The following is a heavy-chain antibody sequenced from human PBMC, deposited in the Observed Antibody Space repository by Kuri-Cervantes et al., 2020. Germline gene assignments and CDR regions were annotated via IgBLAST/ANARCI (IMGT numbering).Heavy chain of an antibody. D-gene: IGHD5-18*01. CDR2: ISNDGNNK. Sequence: GESLKISCAASGFTFSSYGMHWVRQAPGEGLEWVAVISNDGNNKYYADSVKGRFTISRDNSKNTLYLQMNSLRAEDTAVYYCAKEKGGYSYGWWRAEYYGMDVWGQGTTVTVSS. J-gene: IGHJ6*02. CDR1: GFTFSSYG. CDR3: AKEKGGYSYGWWRAEYYGMDV. V-gene: IGHV3-30*18.